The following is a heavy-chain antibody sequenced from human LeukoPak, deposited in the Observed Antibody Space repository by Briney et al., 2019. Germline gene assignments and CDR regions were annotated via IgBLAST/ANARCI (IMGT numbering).Heavy chain of an antibody. CDR1: GLTFSDAW. CDR2: IRSKVDGGTA. D-gene: IGHD3-16*02. CDR3: TKDLPFTAGGVIVH. Sequence: PGGSLRLSCGVSGLTFSDAWLTWVRQGPGKGLEWVGLIRSKVDGGTADYATTVKGRFTISRDDSKNMLYLRMNGLKTEDTAIYYCTKDLPFTAGGVIVHWGKGTTVTVSS. V-gene: IGHV3-15*01. J-gene: IGHJ6*04.